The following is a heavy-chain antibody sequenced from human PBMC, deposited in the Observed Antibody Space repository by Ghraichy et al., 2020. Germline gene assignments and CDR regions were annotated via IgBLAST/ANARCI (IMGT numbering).Heavy chain of an antibody. CDR3: ARGGFSTGWYDGQGALEM. CDR2: INPNSGGT. J-gene: IGHJ3*02. CDR1: GYSFTDYY. Sequence: ASVKVSCKASGYSFTDYYLHWVRQAPGQGLEWMGWINPNSGGTSSAQKFQGRVTMTRDTSITTAYMELSRLRSVDTALYFCARGGFSTGWYDGQGALEMWGQGTMVTVSS. V-gene: IGHV1-2*02. D-gene: IGHD6-19*01.